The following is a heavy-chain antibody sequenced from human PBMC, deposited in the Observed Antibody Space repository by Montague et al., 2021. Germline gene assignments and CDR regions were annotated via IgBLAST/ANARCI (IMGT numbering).Heavy chain of an antibody. Sequence: SLRLSCAVSTSTFRTYVMSWVRQAPGTGLEWLSGIGGSGDDTHYADSVKGRFTISRDISRKTLYLQMDSLTAEDTAVYFCATRGTIVRGVISPQYFDYWGQGTQVTVSS. J-gene: IGHJ4*02. CDR3: ATRGTIVRGVISPQYFDY. CDR2: IGGSGDDT. V-gene: IGHV3-23*01. CDR1: TSTFRTYV. D-gene: IGHD3-10*01.